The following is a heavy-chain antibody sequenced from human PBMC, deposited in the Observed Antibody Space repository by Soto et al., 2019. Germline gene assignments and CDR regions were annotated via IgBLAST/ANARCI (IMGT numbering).Heavy chain of an antibody. CDR2: ISPRDGGT. CDR3: ARGRLFSSSSRGLGYYGMDD. CDR1: GYTFTNYD. D-gene: IGHD6-6*01. J-gene: IGHJ6*02. V-gene: IGHV1-46*01. Sequence: RASVKVSFKASGYTFTNYDIHWVRQAPGQGPEWMGIISPRDGGTSNAQKFQGRLTMTADTSTSTLYMKLSSLTSEDTAVYYCARGRLFSSSSRGLGYYGMDDWGHGTTVTVSS.